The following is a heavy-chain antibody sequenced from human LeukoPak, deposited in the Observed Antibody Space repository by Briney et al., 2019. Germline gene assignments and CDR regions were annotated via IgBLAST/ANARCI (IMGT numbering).Heavy chain of an antibody. CDR2: IYPGDSDT. Sequence: GESLKISCKGSGYSFTNYWIGWVRQMPGKGLGWMGIIYPGDSDTRYSPSFQGQVTISADKSIATAYLQWSSLKASDTAMYYCARRMVRGVIISWFDPWGQGTLVTVSS. V-gene: IGHV5-51*01. D-gene: IGHD3-10*01. CDR1: GYSFTNYW. CDR3: ARRMVRGVIISWFDP. J-gene: IGHJ5*02.